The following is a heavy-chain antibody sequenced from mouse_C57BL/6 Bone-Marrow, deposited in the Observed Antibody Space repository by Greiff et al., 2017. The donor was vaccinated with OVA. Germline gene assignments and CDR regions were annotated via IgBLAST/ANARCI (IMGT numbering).Heavy chain of an antibody. CDR2: IDPSDSYT. CDR3: ARSNWAYAMDY. D-gene: IGHD4-1*02. CDR1: GYTFTSYW. Sequence: VQLQQSGAELVMPGASVKLSCKASGYTFTSYWMHWVKQRPGQGLEWIGEIDPSDSYTNYNQKFKGKSTLTVDKSSSTAYMQLSSLTSEDSAVYYCARSNWAYAMDYWGQGTSVTVSS. V-gene: IGHV1-69*01. J-gene: IGHJ4*01.